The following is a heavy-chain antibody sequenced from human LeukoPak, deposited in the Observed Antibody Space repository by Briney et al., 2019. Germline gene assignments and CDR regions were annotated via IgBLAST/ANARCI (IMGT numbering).Heavy chain of an antibody. Sequence: PGGSLRLSCAASGFTFSSYAMHWVRQAPGKGLEWVAVISYDGSNKYYADSVQGRFTISRDNSKNTLYLQMNSLRAEDTAVYYCARESSIAALDYYYGMDVWGQGTTVTVSS. V-gene: IGHV3-30-3*01. J-gene: IGHJ6*02. CDR1: GFTFSSYA. D-gene: IGHD6-6*01. CDR3: ARESSIAALDYYYGMDV. CDR2: ISYDGSNK.